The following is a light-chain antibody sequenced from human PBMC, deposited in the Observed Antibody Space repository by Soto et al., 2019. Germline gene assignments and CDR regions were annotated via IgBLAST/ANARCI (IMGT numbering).Light chain of an antibody. CDR3: GSYAGSSGAV. Sequence: QSALTQPASVSGSPGQSITISCTGTSSDVGSYNLVSWYQQHPGTAHKLMIYEVSQRPSVAAHRFSGSNAGNTSFLTICVHPDEDDADYYCGSYAGSSGAVFGGGTQLTVL. CDR2: EVS. J-gene: IGLJ7*01. CDR1: SSDVGSYNL. V-gene: IGLV2-23*02.